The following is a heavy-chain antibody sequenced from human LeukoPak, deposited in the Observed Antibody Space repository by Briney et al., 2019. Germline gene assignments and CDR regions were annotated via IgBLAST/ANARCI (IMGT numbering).Heavy chain of an antibody. Sequence: GGSLRLSCAASGFTFSSYEMNWVRQAPGKGLEWVSYISSSGSTIYYADSVKGRFTISRDNAKNSLYLQMNSLRAEDTALYYCAKDISGSYSFDYWGQGTLVTVSS. CDR1: GFTFSSYE. CDR3: AKDISGSYSFDY. CDR2: ISSSGSTI. D-gene: IGHD1-26*01. V-gene: IGHV3-48*03. J-gene: IGHJ4*02.